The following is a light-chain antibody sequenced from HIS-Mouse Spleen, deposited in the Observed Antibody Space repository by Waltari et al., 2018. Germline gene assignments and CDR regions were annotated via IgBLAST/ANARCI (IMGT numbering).Light chain of an antibody. CDR2: KDR. J-gene: IGLJ2*01. CDR1: ASPNHY. CDR3: QSADSSGTYVV. V-gene: IGLV3-25*03. Sequence: SCDLTQPPSLAVSPGQRARTTCSCEASPNHYAYVYEQTPGQATVLVIYKDRGRPSGIPERFSGSSSGTTVTLTISGVQAEDEADYYCQSADSSGTYVVFGGGTKLTVL.